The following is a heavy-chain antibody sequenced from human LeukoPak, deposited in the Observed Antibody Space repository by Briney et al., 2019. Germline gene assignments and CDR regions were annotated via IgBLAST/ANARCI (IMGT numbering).Heavy chain of an antibody. CDR1: GFIFSKFR. Sequence: GGSLRLSWVASGFIFSKFRMDWVRQAPGKGLKWISYITKTSTSMYYADSVKGRFTISRDNGKNSLFLQMNSLRDADTAVYYCARGYDSGYYPPHLDYWGQGTLVTVSS. V-gene: IGHV3-48*02. D-gene: IGHD3-22*01. J-gene: IGHJ4*02. CDR3: ARGYDSGYYPPHLDY. CDR2: ITKTSTSM.